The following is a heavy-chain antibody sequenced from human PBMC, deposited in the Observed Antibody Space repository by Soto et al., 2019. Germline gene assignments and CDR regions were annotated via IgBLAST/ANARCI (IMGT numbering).Heavy chain of an antibody. J-gene: IGHJ4*02. CDR1: GFTVSNNY. V-gene: IGHV3-53*01. Sequence: GSLRLSCAASGFTVSNNYMSWVRQAPGKGLEWVSIIYSGGSTYYADSAQGRFTISRDNSKNTLFLQMSSLRAEDTAVYYCAREGGGVYCSGGSCYGRYFDFWGQGTRVTVSS. CDR3: AREGGGVYCSGGSCYGRYFDF. D-gene: IGHD2-15*01. CDR2: IYSGGST.